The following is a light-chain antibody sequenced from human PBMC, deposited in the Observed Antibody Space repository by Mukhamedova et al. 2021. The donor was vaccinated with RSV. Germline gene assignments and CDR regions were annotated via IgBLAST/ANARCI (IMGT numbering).Light chain of an antibody. J-gene: IGLJ2*01. CDR1: ALPKQY. CDR3: QSADSSGTYAV. CDR2: KDS. Sequence: GQTARITCSGDALPKQYAYWYQQKPGQAPVLVIYKDSERPSGIPERFSGSSSGTTVTLTISGVQAEDEADYYCQSADSSGTYAVFG. V-gene: IGLV3-25*03.